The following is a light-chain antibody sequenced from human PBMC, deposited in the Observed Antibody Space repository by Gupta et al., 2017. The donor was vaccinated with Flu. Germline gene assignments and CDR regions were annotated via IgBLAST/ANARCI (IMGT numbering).Light chain of an antibody. CDR1: SSHSTYA. CDR3: QTGDTGVRVV. Sequence: QVVVTQSPSASASLGASVKLTCTLTSSHSTYAIAWHQQQPEKGPRYLMMVKSGGSHTKGDGIPDRCAASCSGADRLLNISSLEAEDEAYYYCQTGDTGVRVVFGGGTKLTVL. V-gene: IGLV4-69*01. CDR2: VKSGGSH. J-gene: IGLJ2*01.